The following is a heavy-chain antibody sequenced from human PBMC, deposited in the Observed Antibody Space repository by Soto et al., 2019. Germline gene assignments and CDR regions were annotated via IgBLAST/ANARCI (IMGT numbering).Heavy chain of an antibody. D-gene: IGHD5-12*01. CDR3: ARSRDGYNSMDY. J-gene: IGHJ4*02. Sequence: EVQLLESGGGLVQAGGSLRLSCSDSGFTFNIYPMSWVRQAPGKGREWISFMSGGGVTTYYADSMKGRFTISRDNSKNTLYLQMDGLRAEDTALYYCARSRDGYNSMDYWGQGTLVTVSS. CDR1: GFTFNIYP. CDR2: MSGGGVTT. V-gene: IGHV3-23*01.